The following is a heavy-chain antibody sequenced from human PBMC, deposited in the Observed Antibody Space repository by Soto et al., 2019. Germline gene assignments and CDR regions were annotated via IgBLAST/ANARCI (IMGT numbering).Heavy chain of an antibody. CDR2: ISQSGNA. D-gene: IGHD6-6*01. CDR1: SGSLSGYY. Sequence: PSETLSLTCSIYSGSLSGYYWSWIRQPPGKGPEWIGEISQSGNANYSPSLKSRVSISIDTSKKQFSLNLASVSAADTAVYYCARAPKVSGSSQTRPDFWGQGTLVTVSS. CDR3: ARAPKVSGSSQTRPDF. V-gene: IGHV4-34*01. J-gene: IGHJ4*02.